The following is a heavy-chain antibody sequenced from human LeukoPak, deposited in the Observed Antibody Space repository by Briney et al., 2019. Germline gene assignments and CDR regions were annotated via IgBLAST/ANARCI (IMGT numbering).Heavy chain of an antibody. D-gene: IGHD3-22*01. V-gene: IGHV4-39*01. J-gene: IGHJ4*02. CDR2: IYYSGST. CDR3: ARLGPVYYYDSSGYCFDY. Sequence: PGGSLRLSCAASGFTFSSYEMNWVRQPPGKGLEWIGSIYYSGSTYYNPSLKSRVTISVDTSKNQFSLKLSSVTAADTAVYYCARLGPVYYYDSSGYCFDYWGQGTLVTVSS. CDR1: GFTFSSYE.